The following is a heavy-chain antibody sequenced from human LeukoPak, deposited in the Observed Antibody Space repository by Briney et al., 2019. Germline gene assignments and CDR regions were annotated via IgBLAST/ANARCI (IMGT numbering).Heavy chain of an antibody. CDR2: INWNGGST. CDR3: ARGGRYYYDSSGYFPFDY. CDR1: GFTFDDYG. J-gene: IGHJ4*02. V-gene: IGHV3-20*04. D-gene: IGHD3-22*01. Sequence: PGGSQRLSCAASGFTFDDYGMSWVRQAPGKGLEWVSGINWNGGSTGYADSVKGRFTISRDNAKNSLYLQMNSLRAEDTALYYCARGGRYYYDSSGYFPFDYWGQGTLVTVSS.